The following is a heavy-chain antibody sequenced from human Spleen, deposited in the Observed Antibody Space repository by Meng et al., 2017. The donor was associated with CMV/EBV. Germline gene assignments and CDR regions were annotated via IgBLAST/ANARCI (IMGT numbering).Heavy chain of an antibody. CDR3: ARTIGGSYYVFDY. J-gene: IGHJ4*02. CDR1: GFTFSGHS. D-gene: IGHD1-26*01. CDR2: ISYDGSNK. V-gene: IGHV3-30-3*01. Sequence: GESLKISCAASGFTFSGHSMHWVRQAPGKGLEWVALISYDGSNKYYGDSVKGRFTISRDNSKNTLYLQMNSLRAEDTAVYYCARTIGGSYYVFDYWGQGTLVTV.